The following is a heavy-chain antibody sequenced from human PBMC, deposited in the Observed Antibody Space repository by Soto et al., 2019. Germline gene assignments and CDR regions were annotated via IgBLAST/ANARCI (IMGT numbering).Heavy chain of an antibody. CDR1: GYTFTSYG. Sequence: ASVKVSCKASGYTFTSYGISWVRQAPGQGLEWMGWISAYNGNTNYAQKLQGRVTMTTDTSTSTAYMELRSLRSDDTAVYYCARGREDQYYDFWSGTSYGMDVWGQGTTVTVSS. D-gene: IGHD3-3*01. J-gene: IGHJ6*02. V-gene: IGHV1-18*01. CDR2: ISAYNGNT. CDR3: ARGREDQYYDFWSGTSYGMDV.